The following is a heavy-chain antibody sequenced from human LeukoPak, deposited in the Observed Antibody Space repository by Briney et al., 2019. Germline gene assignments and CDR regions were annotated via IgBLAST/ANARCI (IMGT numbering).Heavy chain of an antibody. CDR1: GGSISSGTYY. CDR2: IYTSGST. Sequence: SETLSLTCTVSGGSISSGTYYWSWIRQPAGKGLEWIGRIYTSGSTNYNPSLKSRVTISFDTSKNQFSLKLSSVTAADTAVYYCARGWGPYYYYYMDVWGKGTTVTISS. J-gene: IGHJ6*03. CDR3: ARGWGPYYYYYMDV. D-gene: IGHD1-26*01. V-gene: IGHV4-61*02.